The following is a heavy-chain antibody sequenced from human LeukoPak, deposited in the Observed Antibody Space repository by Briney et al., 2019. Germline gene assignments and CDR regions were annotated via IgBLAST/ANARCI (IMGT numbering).Heavy chain of an antibody. D-gene: IGHD3-10*01. CDR2: IYPGDSDT. V-gene: IGHV5-51*01. J-gene: IGHJ4*02. Sequence: GESLKISCKGSGYSFISYWIGWVRQMPGKGLEWMGIIYPGDSDTRYSPSFQGQVTISADKSISTAYLQWSSLKASDTAMYYCARLHGSGSYYDPLDYWGQGTLVTVSS. CDR1: GYSFISYW. CDR3: ARLHGSGSYYDPLDY.